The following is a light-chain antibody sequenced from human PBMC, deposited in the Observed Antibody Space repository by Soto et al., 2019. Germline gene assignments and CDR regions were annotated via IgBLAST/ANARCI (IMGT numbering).Light chain of an antibody. Sequence: QSALTQPRSVSGSPGQSVTISCTGTSSDVGGYNYVSWYQQHPGKVPKLMIFDVSKRPSGVPDRFSGSKSGNTASLTISGLQAEDEADYHCCSYAGSYILIFGGGTK. CDR1: SSDVGGYNY. V-gene: IGLV2-11*01. J-gene: IGLJ2*01. CDR2: DVS. CDR3: CSYAGSYILI.